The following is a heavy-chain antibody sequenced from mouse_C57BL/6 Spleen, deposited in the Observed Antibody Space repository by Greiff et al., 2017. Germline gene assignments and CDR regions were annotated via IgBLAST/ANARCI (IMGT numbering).Heavy chain of an antibody. CDR2: ISSGSSTI. D-gene: IGHD2-4*01. CDR3: ARPYYDYGGFAY. CDR1: GFTFSGYG. J-gene: IGHJ3*01. Sequence: EVQRVESGGGLVKPGGSLKLSCAASGFTFSGYGMHWVRQAPEKGLEWVAYISSGSSTIYYADTVKGRFTISRDNAKNTLFLQMTSLRSEDTAMYYCARPYYDYGGFAYWGQGTLVTVSA. V-gene: IGHV5-17*01.